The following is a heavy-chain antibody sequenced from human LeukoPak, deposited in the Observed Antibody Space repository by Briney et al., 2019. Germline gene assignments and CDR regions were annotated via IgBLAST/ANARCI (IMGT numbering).Heavy chain of an antibody. J-gene: IGHJ4*02. CDR1: GFIFSSYG. D-gene: IGHD1-26*01. V-gene: IGHV3-30*02. CDR3: AKDRSGSYSQGLDY. Sequence: PGGSLRLSCAASGFIFSSYGMHWVRQAPGKGLEWVAFIRYDGSNKYYADSVKGRFTISRDNSKNTLYLQMNSLRAEDTAVYYFAKDRSGSYSQGLDYWGQGTLVTVSS. CDR2: IRYDGSNK.